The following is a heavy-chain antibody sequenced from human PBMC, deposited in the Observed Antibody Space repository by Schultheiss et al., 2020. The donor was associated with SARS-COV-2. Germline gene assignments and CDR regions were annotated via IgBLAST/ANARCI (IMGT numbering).Heavy chain of an antibody. Sequence: SETLSLTCAVYGGSFSAYYWNWIRQPPGKGLEWIGYIYYSGSTNYNPSLKSRVTISVDTSKNQFSLRLSSVTAADTAVYYCARGPNRAAPNFDYWGQGTLVTVSS. V-gene: IGHV4-59*01. CDR1: GGSFSAYY. J-gene: IGHJ4*02. CDR3: ARGPNRAAPNFDY. D-gene: IGHD2/OR15-2a*01. CDR2: IYYSGST.